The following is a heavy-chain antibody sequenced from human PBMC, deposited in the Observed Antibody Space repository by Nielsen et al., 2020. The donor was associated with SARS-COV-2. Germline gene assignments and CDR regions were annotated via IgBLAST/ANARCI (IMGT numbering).Heavy chain of an antibody. CDR1: GGSFSGYY. Sequence: GSLRLSCAVYGGSFSGYYWSWIRQPPGKGLEWIGEINHSGSTNYNPSLKSRVAISVDTSKNQFSLKLSSVTAADTAVYYCARTMVRSRAFDIWGQGTMVTVSS. CDR2: INHSGST. D-gene: IGHD3-10*01. CDR3: ARTMVRSRAFDI. J-gene: IGHJ3*02. V-gene: IGHV4-34*01.